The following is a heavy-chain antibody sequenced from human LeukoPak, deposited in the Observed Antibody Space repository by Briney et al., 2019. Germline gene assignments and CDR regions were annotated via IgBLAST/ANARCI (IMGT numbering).Heavy chain of an antibody. D-gene: IGHD2/OR15-2a*01. V-gene: IGHV1-2*02. CDR3: ARVDPRIRYPTDY. J-gene: IGHJ4*02. Sequence: GASVKVSCKASGYTFTGYYMHWVRQAPGQGVEWMGWINPNSGGTNYAQKFQGRVTMTRDTSISTAYMELSRLRSDDTAVYYCARVDPRIRYPTDYWGQGTLVTVSS. CDR1: GYTFTGYY. CDR2: INPNSGGT.